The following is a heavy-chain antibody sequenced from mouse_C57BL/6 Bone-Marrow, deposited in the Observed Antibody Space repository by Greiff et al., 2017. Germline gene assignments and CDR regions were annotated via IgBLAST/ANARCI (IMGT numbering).Heavy chain of an antibody. CDR1: GYTFTSYW. V-gene: IGHV1-64*01. CDR2: NHPNSGST. D-gene: IGHD2-1*01. Sequence: VQLQQPGAELVKPGASVKLSCKASGYTFTSYWMHWVKQRPGQGLEWIGMNHPNSGSTNYNEKFKSKATLTVDKSSSTAYMQLSSLTAEDSAVYYCARGKRCAYWGQGTLVTVSA. J-gene: IGHJ3*01. CDR3: ARGKRCAY.